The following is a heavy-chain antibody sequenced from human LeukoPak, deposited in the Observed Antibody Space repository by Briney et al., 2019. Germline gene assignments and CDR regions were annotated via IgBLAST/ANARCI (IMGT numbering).Heavy chain of an antibody. CDR1: GYTLTSCY. V-gene: IGHV1-46*01. D-gene: IGHD3-9*01. J-gene: IGHJ4*02. CDR3: ATALKEGYYDILTGYYYFDY. Sequence: GASVKVSCKASGYTLTSCYMHWVRQAPGQGLEWMGIVNPSGGSTSYAQKFQGRVTMTRDTSTSTVYMELSSLRSEDTAVYYCATALKEGYYDILTGYYYFDYWGEGTLVTVSS. CDR2: VNPSGGST.